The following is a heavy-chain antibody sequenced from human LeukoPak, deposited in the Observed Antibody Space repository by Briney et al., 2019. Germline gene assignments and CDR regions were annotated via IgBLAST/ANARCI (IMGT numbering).Heavy chain of an antibody. D-gene: IGHD4-17*01. V-gene: IGHV4-38-2*02. Sequence: SETLSLTCTVSGYSISSGYYWGWIRPPPGKGLEWIGSIYHSGSTYYSPSLKSRVTISVDTSKNQFSLKLSSVTAADTAVYYCARGGINTVTNRFDYWGQGTLVTVSS. CDR2: IYHSGST. CDR3: ARGGINTVTNRFDY. CDR1: GYSISSGYY. J-gene: IGHJ4*02.